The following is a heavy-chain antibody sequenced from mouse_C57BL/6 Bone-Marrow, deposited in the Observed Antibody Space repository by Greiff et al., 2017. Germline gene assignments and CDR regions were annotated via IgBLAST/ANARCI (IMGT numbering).Heavy chain of an antibody. V-gene: IGHV1-81*01. D-gene: IGHD2-3*01. CDR2: IYPRSGNT. CDR3: ARWLLPD. J-gene: IGHJ2*01. CDR1: GFNIKDDY. Sequence: QVQLKESGAELVRPGASVKLSCTASGFNIKDDYMHWVKQRTGQGLEWIGEIYPRSGNTYYNEKFKGKATLTADKSSSTAYMELRSLTSEDSAVYFCARWLLPDWGQGTTLTVSS.